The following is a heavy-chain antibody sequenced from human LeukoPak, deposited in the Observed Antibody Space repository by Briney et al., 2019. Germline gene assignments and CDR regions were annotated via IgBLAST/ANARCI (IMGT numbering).Heavy chain of an antibody. D-gene: IGHD3-16*01. V-gene: IGHV3-21*06. Sequence: PGGSLRLSCAASGFSFSNYNMNWVRQAPGKGLEWVSSISSSSTYIYYADSVKGRFTISRDNAKNTLSLQMNSLRAEDTAVYYCARAGAYRFDYWGQGTLVTVSS. CDR3: ARAGAYRFDY. CDR2: ISSSSTYI. J-gene: IGHJ4*02. CDR1: GFSFSNYN.